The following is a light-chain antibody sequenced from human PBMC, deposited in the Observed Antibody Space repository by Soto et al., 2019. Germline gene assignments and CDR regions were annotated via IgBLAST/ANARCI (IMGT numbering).Light chain of an antibody. J-gene: IGKJ1*01. CDR2: KVS. V-gene: IGKV2-30*02. CDR3: MQGTHWPWT. Sequence: DVVMTQSPLSLPVTLGQPASISCRSSQSLIHSDGNTYLNWFQQRPGQSPRRLIYKVSDRDSGVPDRFSGSGSGTDFTLKISRLEAEDVGLYYCMQGTHWPWTFGQGTKVEIK. CDR1: QSLIHSDGNTY.